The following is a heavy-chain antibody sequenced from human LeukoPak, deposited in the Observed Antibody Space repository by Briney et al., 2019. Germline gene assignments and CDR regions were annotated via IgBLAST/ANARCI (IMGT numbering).Heavy chain of an antibody. D-gene: IGHD5-24*01. Sequence: GASVKVSCKVSGDTFTTHAVSWVRQAPGQGPEWMGGVTPIFGTASYAQKFQGRVTITADESTNTAYMELNGLRSDDTAVYYCTRCRTPYNSYYFDYWGQGTLVTVSS. J-gene: IGHJ4*02. CDR2: VTPIFGTA. CDR1: GDTFTTHA. CDR3: TRCRTPYNSYYFDY. V-gene: IGHV1-69*13.